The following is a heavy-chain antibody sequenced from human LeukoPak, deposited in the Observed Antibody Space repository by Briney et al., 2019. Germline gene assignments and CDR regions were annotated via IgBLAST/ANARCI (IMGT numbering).Heavy chain of an antibody. V-gene: IGHV1-46*01. D-gene: IGHD6-13*01. J-gene: IGHJ4*02. Sequence: ASVKVSCKASGYTFTSYYMHWARQAPGQGLEWMGIINPSGGSTSYAQKFQGRVTMTRDMSTSTVYMELSSLRSEDTAVYYCARDLGIAAAGTCPDYWGQGTLVTVSS. CDR2: INPSGGST. CDR3: ARDLGIAAAGTCPDY. CDR1: GYTFTSYY.